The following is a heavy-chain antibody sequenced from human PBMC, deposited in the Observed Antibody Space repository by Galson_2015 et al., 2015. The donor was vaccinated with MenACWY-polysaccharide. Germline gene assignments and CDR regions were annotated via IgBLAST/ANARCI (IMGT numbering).Heavy chain of an antibody. J-gene: IGHJ5*02. CDR2: MNHSGST. V-gene: IGHV4-34*01. CDR3: ARGVGARSRFGL. CDR1: GGSFSGYY. Sequence: ETLSLTCAVYGGSFSGYYWCWIRHPPGRGLEWIGEMNHSGSTNCNPSLKGRVTISVDTSKNQFSLRLTSVTAADTAVYYCARGVGARSRFGLWGQGTLVSVSS. D-gene: IGHD1-26*01.